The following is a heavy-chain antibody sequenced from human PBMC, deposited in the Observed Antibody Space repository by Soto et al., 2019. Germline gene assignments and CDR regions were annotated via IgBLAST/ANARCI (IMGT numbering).Heavy chain of an antibody. Sequence: PWGSLRLSCAASGSTFSSYWMTWVRQAPGKGLEWVGNIKQDGGDKNYADSVKGRFSISRDNAKNSLYLQMNSLRAEDTAVYYCGRALAGAGSYWGQGTLVTVSS. CDR3: GRALAGAGSY. V-gene: IGHV3-7*04. CDR1: GSTFSSYW. CDR2: IKQDGGDK. J-gene: IGHJ4*02. D-gene: IGHD6-13*01.